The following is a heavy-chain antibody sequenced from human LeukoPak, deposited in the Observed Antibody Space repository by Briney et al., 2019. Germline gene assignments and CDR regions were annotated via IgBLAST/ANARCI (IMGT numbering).Heavy chain of an antibody. CDR1: GYSFTSYW. D-gene: IGHD2-2*02. Sequence: GESLKISCKGAGYSFTSYWIGWVRQMPGKGLEWMGIIYPVDSDTRYSPSFQGQVTISADKSISTAYLQWSSLKASDTAMYYCARRRGYRSSTSCYRGGSELNNWFDPWGQGTLVTVSS. J-gene: IGHJ5*02. CDR3: ARRRGYRSSTSCYRGGSELNNWFDP. CDR2: IYPVDSDT. V-gene: IGHV5-51*01.